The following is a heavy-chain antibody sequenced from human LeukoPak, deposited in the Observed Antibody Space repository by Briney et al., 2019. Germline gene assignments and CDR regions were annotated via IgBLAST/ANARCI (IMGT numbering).Heavy chain of an antibody. CDR3: IKSAGKDGYRDVFDI. D-gene: IGHD5-24*01. Sequence: GGSLRLSCVPSGITFSNWALNWVRQAPGKGLEWVATITKNGDQTYYADSVKGLFTISRDTFRDTLYLQMNSLRAEDTAVYHCIKSAGKDGYRDVFDIWGQGTVVTVSS. J-gene: IGHJ3*02. CDR1: GITFSNWA. CDR2: ITKNGDQT. V-gene: IGHV3-23*01.